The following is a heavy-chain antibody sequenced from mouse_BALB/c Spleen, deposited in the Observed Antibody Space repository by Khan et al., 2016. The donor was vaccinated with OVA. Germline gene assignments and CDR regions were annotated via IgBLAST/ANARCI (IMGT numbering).Heavy chain of an antibody. CDR1: GYTFTSYT. V-gene: IGHV1-4*01. CDR2: IIPSTVYT. D-gene: IGHD1-1*01. Sequence: QVQLQQSGAELARPGASVKMSCKASGYTFTSYTMHWVKQRPGQGLEWIGYIIPSTVYTNYNQKFKDKATLTADKSSSTAYMQLSSLTSEDSAVYYCARDFHYYGSRGAMDNWGQGTPVTVSS. CDR3: ARDFHYYGSRGAMDN. J-gene: IGHJ4*01.